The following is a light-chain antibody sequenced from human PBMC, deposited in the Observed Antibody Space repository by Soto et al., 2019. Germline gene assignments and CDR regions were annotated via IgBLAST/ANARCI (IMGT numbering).Light chain of an antibody. Sequence: DVHLTQSPSSLSASVGDRVTITCRASQTINNYLNWYQLKPGRAPKFLIFASSSLQSGVPSRFSGSASAAVFTLTIANLQPEDSATYVCQQAKIFPWTFGQGTRVEIK. CDR1: QTINNY. CDR3: QQAKIFPWT. V-gene: IGKV1-39*01. J-gene: IGKJ1*01. CDR2: ASS.